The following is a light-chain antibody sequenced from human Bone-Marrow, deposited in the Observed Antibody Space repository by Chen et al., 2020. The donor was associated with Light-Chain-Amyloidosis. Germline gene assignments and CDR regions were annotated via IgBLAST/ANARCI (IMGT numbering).Light chain of an antibody. V-gene: IGKV3-20*01. Sequence: EIVLTQSPGTLSLSPGERATLSCRTSQSVSSTFLSWYPQKPGQAPRLLIYGASTRAPGIPDRFSGTGSATDFTLTISRVEPEDFAIYYCQHYGSSLFTFGPGTKVDIE. CDR1: QSVSSTF. J-gene: IGKJ3*01. CDR2: GAS. CDR3: QHYGSSLFT.